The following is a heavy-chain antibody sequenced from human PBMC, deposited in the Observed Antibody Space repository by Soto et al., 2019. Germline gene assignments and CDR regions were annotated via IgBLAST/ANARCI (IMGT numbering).Heavy chain of an antibody. CDR1: GGSFSGFS. Sequence: PSETLSLTCAIYGGSFSGFSWSWIRQPPGTGLEWIGEINHSGSPNYNPSLKSRVTISADTSKNQFSLKLSSVTAADTAVYYCAMASPVVVVSAHPVPDWFHPGGNGTLLTV. CDR2: INHSGSP. D-gene: IGHD2-15*01. CDR3: AMASPVVVVSAHPVPDWFHP. J-gene: IGHJ5*02. V-gene: IGHV4-34*01.